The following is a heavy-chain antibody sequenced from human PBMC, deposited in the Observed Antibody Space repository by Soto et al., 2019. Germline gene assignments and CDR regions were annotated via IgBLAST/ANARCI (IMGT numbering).Heavy chain of an antibody. CDR1: GFTVSSNY. Sequence: EVQLVASGGGLIQPGGSLRLSCAASGFTVSSNYMSWVRQAPGKGLEWVSVIYSGGSTYYADSVKGRFTISRDNSKNTLYLQMNSLRAEDTAVYYCASSTRKGYWYFDLWGRGTLVTVSS. J-gene: IGHJ2*01. V-gene: IGHV3-53*01. CDR3: ASSTRKGYWYFDL. CDR2: IYSGGST. D-gene: IGHD5-12*01.